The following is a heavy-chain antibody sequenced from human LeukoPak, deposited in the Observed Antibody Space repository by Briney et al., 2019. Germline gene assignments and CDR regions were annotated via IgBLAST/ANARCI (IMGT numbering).Heavy chain of an antibody. D-gene: IGHD6-13*01. CDR3: ARGGGSSSWSFDY. J-gene: IGHJ4*02. CDR2: INHSGST. Sequence: SETLSLTCAVYGGSLSGYYWSWIRQPPGKGLEWIGEINHSGSTNYNPSLKSRVTISVDTSKNQFSLKLSSVTAADTAVYYCARGGGSSSWSFDYWGQGTLVTVSS. CDR1: GGSLSGYY. V-gene: IGHV4-34*01.